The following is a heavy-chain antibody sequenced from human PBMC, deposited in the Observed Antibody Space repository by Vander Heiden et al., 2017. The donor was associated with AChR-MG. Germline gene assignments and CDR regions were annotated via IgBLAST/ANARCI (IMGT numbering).Heavy chain of an antibody. CDR3: ARDRVSNSGWNALDY. Sequence: QVQLVESGGGVVQPGRSLRLSCAASGFTFSSFAMPWVRQAPGKGLEWVAVVSFDGNNKYYADSVKGRVTISRDNSKNTLYLQMNSLRGEDTAVYYCARDRVSNSGWNALDYWGQGTLVTVSS. CDR1: GFTFSSFA. CDR2: VSFDGNNK. D-gene: IGHD6-19*01. J-gene: IGHJ4*02. V-gene: IGHV3-30-3*01.